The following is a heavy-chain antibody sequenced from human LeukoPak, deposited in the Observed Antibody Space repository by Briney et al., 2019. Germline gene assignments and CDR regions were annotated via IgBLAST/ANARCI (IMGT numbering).Heavy chain of an antibody. Sequence: PSETLSLTCTVSGGSISSGDYYWSWIRQPPGKGLEWIGYIYYSGSTYYNPSLKSRVTISVDTSKNQFSLKLSSVTAADTAVYYCARDNGSAEYFQHWGQGTLVTVSS. CDR2: IYYSGST. CDR1: GGSISSGDYY. D-gene: IGHD2-15*01. V-gene: IGHV4-30-4*02. CDR3: ARDNGSAEYFQH. J-gene: IGHJ1*01.